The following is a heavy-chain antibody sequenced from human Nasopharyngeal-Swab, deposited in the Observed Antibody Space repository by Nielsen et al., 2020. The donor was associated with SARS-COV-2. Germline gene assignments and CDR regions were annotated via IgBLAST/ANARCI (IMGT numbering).Heavy chain of an antibody. J-gene: IGHJ4*02. V-gene: IGHV3-74*03. D-gene: IGHD6-19*01. Sequence: WIRQPPGKGLVWVSRINSDGSTTMYADSVKGRFTISRDNAKDMLYLQMNSLRAEDTAVYYCARVPFYSSGWYGVDYFDYWSQGTLVTVSS. CDR2: INSDGSTT. CDR3: ARVPFYSSGWYGVDYFDY.